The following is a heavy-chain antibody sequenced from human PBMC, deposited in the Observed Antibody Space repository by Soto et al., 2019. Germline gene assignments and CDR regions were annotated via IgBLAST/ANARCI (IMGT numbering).Heavy chain of an antibody. D-gene: IGHD2-2*01. J-gene: IGHJ5*01. CDR1: GFTFSSYS. CDR3: ASLFCCSNSCYRNWFDP. CDR2: ISSSNYI. V-gene: IGHV3-21*01. Sequence: GGSLRISCAASGFTFSSYSMNWVRQAPGKGLEWVSSISSSNYIYYADSVKGRFTISRDNGKNSLYLQMNSLRAEDTAVYYCASLFCCSNSCYRNWFDPRRQRTLVPVSA.